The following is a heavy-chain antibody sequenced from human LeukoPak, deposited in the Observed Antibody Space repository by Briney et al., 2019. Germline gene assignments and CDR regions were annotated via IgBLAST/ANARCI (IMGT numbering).Heavy chain of an antibody. J-gene: IGHJ6*03. CDR1: GFTFSTYW. CDR3: ARGAGRITIFGVVIIGDYYMDV. D-gene: IGHD3-3*01. CDR2: TRNKANSYTT. Sequence: GGSLRLSCAASGFTFSTYWMGWVRQAPGKGLEWVGRTRNKANSYTTEYAASVKGRFTISRDDSKNSLYLQMNSLKTEDTAVYYCARGAGRITIFGVVIIGDYYMDVWGKGTTVTVSS. V-gene: IGHV3-72*01.